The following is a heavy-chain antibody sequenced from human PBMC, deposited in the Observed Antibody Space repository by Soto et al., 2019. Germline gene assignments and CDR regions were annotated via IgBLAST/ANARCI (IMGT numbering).Heavy chain of an antibody. D-gene: IGHD4-4*01. J-gene: IGHJ4*02. CDR2: INAGNGNT. CDR1: GYTFTSYA. Sequence: GASVNVSCKASGYTFTSYAMHWVRQAPGQRLEWMGWINAGNGNTKYSQKFQGRVTITRDTSASTAYMELSSLRSEDTAVYYCARKSLRSVFDYWGQGTLVTVSS. CDR3: ARKSLRSVFDY. V-gene: IGHV1-3*01.